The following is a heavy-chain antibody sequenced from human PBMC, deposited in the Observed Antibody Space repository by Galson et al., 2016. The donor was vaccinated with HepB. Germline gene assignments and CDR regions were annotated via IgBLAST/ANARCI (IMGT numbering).Heavy chain of an antibody. J-gene: IGHJ3*02. CDR3: ARDPAQRSCNGANCWGAFDI. D-gene: IGHD2-15*01. Sequence: SLRLSCAASGFTFSRSWMTWVRQAPGKGLEWVANIKEDGSEQFYVDSVKGRFTISRANAKSSLYLHMNSLRAQDTAVYHCARDPAQRSCNGANCWGAFDIWGQGTMVTVSS. CDR1: GFTFSRSW. V-gene: IGHV3-7*01. CDR2: IKEDGSEQ.